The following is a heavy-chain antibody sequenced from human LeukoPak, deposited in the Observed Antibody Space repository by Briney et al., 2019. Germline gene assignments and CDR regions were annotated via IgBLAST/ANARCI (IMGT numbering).Heavy chain of an antibody. V-gene: IGHV3-23*01. J-gene: IGHJ4*02. CDR2: ISGSGGST. CDR1: GFTFSSYA. Sequence: GGSLRLSCAASGFTFSSYAMSWVRQAPGKGLEWVSAISGSGGSTYYADSVKGRFTISRDNSKNTLYLQMNSLRAEDTAVYYCAKDHGYCSSTSCYAGPTYFDYWGQGTLVTVSS. CDR3: AKDHGYCSSTSCYAGPTYFDY. D-gene: IGHD2-2*03.